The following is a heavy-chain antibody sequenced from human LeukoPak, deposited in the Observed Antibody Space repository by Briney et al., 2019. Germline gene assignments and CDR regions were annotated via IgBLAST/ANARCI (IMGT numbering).Heavy chain of an antibody. D-gene: IGHD3-10*01. CDR2: IDPNSGGT. V-gene: IGHV1-2*02. Sequence: ASVKVSCKASGYTFTGYYMHWVRQAPGQGLEWMGWIDPNSGGTNYAQKFQGRVTMTRDTSISTAYMELSRLRSDDTAVYYCARDLYGSGSYYKDYYYYMDVWGKGPRSPSP. J-gene: IGHJ6*03. CDR3: ARDLYGSGSYYKDYYYYMDV. CDR1: GYTFTGYY.